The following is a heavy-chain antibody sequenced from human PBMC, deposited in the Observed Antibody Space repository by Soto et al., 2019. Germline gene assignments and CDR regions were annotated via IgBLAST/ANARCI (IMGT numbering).Heavy chain of an antibody. CDR3: AQTTVSYYYYGMDV. J-gene: IGHJ6*02. D-gene: IGHD4-4*01. Sequence: SETLSLTCAVYGGSFSGYYWSWIRRRPGKGLEWIGEINHSGSTNYNPSLKSRVTISVDTSKNQFSLKLSSVTAADTAVYYCAQTTVSYYYYGMDVWGQGTTVTVSS. CDR2: INHSGST. V-gene: IGHV4-34*01. CDR1: GGSFSGYY.